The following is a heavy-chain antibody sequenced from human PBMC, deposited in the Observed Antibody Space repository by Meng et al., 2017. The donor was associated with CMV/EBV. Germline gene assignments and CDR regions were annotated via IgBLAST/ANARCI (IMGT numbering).Heavy chain of an antibody. CDR1: GGSFSGYY. CDR2: INHSGST. Sequence: GSLRLSCAVYGGSFSGYYWSWIRQPPGKGLEWIGEINHSGSTNYNPSLKSRVTISVDTYKNQFSLKLSSVTAADTAVYYCARRGRITMVRGVRYYYGMDVWGQGTTVTVSS. J-gene: IGHJ6*02. D-gene: IGHD3-10*01. CDR3: ARRGRITMVRGVRYYYGMDV. V-gene: IGHV4-34*01.